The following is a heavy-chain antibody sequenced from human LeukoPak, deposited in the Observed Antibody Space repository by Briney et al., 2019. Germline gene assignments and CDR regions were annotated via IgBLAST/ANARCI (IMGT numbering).Heavy chain of an antibody. V-gene: IGHV4-38-2*02. CDR2: IYHSGST. D-gene: IGHD6-13*01. CDR3: ARAFYSSSWYHKEDYFDY. J-gene: IGHJ4*02. Sequence: SETLSLTCTVSDYSITNGYYWGWIRQPPGKGLEWIGSIYHSGSTYYNPSLKSRVTISVDTSKNQFSLKLSSVTAADTAVFYCARAFYSSSWYHKEDYFDYWGQGTLVTVSS. CDR1: DYSITNGYY.